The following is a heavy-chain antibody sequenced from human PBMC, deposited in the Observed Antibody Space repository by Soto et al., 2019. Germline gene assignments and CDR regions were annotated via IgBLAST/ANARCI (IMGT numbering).Heavy chain of an antibody. CDR1: GGSISSGGYY. D-gene: IGHD3-10*01. CDR3: ARAGEYYGSGFDY. J-gene: IGHJ4*02. V-gene: IGHV4-31*03. CDR2: IYSSGST. Sequence: QVQLQESGPGLVKPSQTLSLTCTVSGGSISSGGYYWSWLRQHPGKVMEWLGYIYSSGSTYYNPALKSRVTISVDTSKNQFSLKLSSVTAADTAVYYCARAGEYYGSGFDYWGQGTLVTFSS.